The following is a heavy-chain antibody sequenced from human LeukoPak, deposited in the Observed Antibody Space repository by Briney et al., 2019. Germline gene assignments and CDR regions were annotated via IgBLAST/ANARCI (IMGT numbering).Heavy chain of an antibody. D-gene: IGHD6-6*01. J-gene: IGHJ4*02. CDR2: ISRSGGST. CDR1: GFTISSSA. V-gene: IGHV3-23*01. Sequence: GGSLRLSCAASGFTISSSALTWVRQAPGKGLEWVSAISRSGGSTYHADSVKGRFTISRGDSKNTLYLQMNSLRAEDTAIYYCAKGRLYSSSELGYWGQGTLVTVSS. CDR3: AKGRLYSSSELGY.